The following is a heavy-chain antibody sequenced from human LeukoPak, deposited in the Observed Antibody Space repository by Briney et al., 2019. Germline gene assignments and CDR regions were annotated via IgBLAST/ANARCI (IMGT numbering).Heavy chain of an antibody. Sequence: SETLSLTCTVSGGSISSYYWTWIRQPRGKGLEWIGYIYYSGSTNYNPSLKSRVTISVDTSKNQFSLKLSSVTAADTAVYYCARGSTRFGEQDNCFDPWGQGTLATVSS. J-gene: IGHJ5*02. CDR1: GGSISSYY. V-gene: IGHV4-59*08. CDR2: IYYSGST. D-gene: IGHD3-10*01. CDR3: ARGSTRFGEQDNCFDP.